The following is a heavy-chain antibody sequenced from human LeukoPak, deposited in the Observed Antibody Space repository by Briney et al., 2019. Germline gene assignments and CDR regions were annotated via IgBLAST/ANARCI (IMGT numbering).Heavy chain of an antibody. V-gene: IGHV4-39*01. J-gene: IGHJ4*02. CDR1: GGSISSSSYY. CDR2: IYYSGST. Sequence: SETLSLTCTVSGGSISSSSYYWGWIRQPPGKGLEWIGSIYYSGSTYYNPSLKSRVNISVDTSKNQFSLKLSSVTAADTAVYYCARLCWGFWSGYSPGYYFDYWVQGTLVTVSS. CDR3: ARLCWGFWSGYSPGYYFDY. D-gene: IGHD3-3*01.